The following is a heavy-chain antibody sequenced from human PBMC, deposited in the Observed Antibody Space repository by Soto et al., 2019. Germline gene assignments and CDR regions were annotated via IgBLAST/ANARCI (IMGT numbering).Heavy chain of an antibody. CDR2: ITPNSGGT. D-gene: IGHD6-13*01. Sequence: QVQLVQSGAEVKKPGASVKVSCKASGYTFTGYNMHWVRQAPGQGLEWMGWITPNSGGTKYAQRFQGRVTMTRDTTIDTAYMDLSRLTSDDTAVYYCATSLLSHSWSQPLGDYWGQGTLVTVSS. CDR1: GYTFTGYN. V-gene: IGHV1-2*02. CDR3: ATSLLSHSWSQPLGDY. J-gene: IGHJ4*02.